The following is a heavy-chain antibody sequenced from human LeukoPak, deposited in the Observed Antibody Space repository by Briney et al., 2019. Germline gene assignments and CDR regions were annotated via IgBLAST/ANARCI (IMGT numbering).Heavy chain of an antibody. Sequence: PSETLSPTCTVSGGSISSYYWSWIRQPAGKGLEWIGRIYISGSTNYNPSLKSRVTISVDTSKKQFSLKLSSVTAADTAVYYCARHVGFITMVRGVINNNWFDPWGQGTLVTVSS. J-gene: IGHJ5*02. D-gene: IGHD3-10*01. CDR1: GGSISSYY. CDR2: IYISGST. CDR3: ARHVGFITMVRGVINNNWFDP. V-gene: IGHV4-4*07.